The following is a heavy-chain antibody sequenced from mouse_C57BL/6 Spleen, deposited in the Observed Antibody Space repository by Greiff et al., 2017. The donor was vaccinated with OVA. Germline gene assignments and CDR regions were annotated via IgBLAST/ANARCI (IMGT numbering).Heavy chain of an antibody. V-gene: IGHV1-55*01. CDR3: ARSGYSPCDY. D-gene: IGHD6-2*01. J-gene: IGHJ2*01. Sequence: QVQLQQPGAELVKPGASVKMSCKASDYTFTDYWITWVRQRPGQGLEWIGDISPGSGATNYNEKFKNTATLTADTSSNTAYMQLSSLTSEDSAVYSGARSGYSPCDYWGQGTTLTVSS. CDR2: ISPGSGAT. CDR1: DYTFTDYW.